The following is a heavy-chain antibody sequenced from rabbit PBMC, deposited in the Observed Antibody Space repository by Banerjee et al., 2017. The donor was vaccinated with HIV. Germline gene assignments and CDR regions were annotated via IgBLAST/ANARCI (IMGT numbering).Heavy chain of an antibody. V-gene: IGHV1S43*01. J-gene: IGHJ4*01. CDR3: ASGYSDVYFNL. Sequence: QSLEESGGDLVKPGASLTLTCTASGFSFSSGYDMCWVRQAPGKGLEWIACIYTDSDGTWYASWVNGRFTITRSTSLNTVTLQMTSLTAADTATYFCASGYSDVYFNLWGPGTL. CDR2: IYTDSDGT. D-gene: IGHD1-1*01. CDR1: GFSFSSGYD.